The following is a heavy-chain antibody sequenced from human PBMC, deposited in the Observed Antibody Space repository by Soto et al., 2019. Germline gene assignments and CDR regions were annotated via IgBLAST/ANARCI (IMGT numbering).Heavy chain of an antibody. D-gene: IGHD2-8*01. V-gene: IGHV1-18*01. Sequence: QVQLVQSGAEVKKPGASVKVSCKASGYTLTSYGISWVRQAPGQGLEWMGWISAYNGNTNYAQKLQGRVTMTTDTSTSTAYMELRSLRSDDTAVYYCARVEVLMVEMATTLDYWGQGTLVTVSS. CDR3: ARVEVLMVEMATTLDY. CDR2: ISAYNGNT. J-gene: IGHJ4*02. CDR1: GYTLTSYG.